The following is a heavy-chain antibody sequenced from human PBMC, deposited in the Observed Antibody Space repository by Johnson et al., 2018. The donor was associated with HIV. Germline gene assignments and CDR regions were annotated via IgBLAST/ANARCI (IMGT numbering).Heavy chain of an antibody. Sequence: QVQLVESGGGVVQPGRSLRLSCAASRFTFSSYAMHWVRQAPGKGLEWVAIISYDGSNKNYADSVKGRFTVSRDNSKNTLFLQMNGLRAGDTAVYYCARRDDAFDIWGQGTMVTVSS. J-gene: IGHJ3*02. V-gene: IGHV3-30*04. CDR2: ISYDGSNK. CDR1: RFTFSSYA. CDR3: ARRDDAFDI.